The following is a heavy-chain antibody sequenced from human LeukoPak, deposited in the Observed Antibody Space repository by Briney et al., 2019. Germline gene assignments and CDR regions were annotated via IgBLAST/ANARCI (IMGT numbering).Heavy chain of an antibody. CDR2: IFYLGNT. D-gene: IGHD3-10*01. Sequence: ASETLSLTCTVSGGPISSGNYYWSWIRQPPGKGLEWIGYIFYLGNTYYTPSLKSRVTISVDTSKNQFSLKLSSVTAADTAVYYCARPGSSGNWFDPWGQGTLVTVSS. CDR3: ARPGSSGNWFDP. J-gene: IGHJ5*02. V-gene: IGHV4-30-4*01. CDR1: GGPISSGNYY.